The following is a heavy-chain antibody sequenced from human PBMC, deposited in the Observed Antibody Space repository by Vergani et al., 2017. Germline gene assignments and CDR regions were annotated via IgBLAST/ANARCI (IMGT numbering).Heavy chain of an antibody. CDR1: GYTFTTYG. CDR2: ISASNGNT. D-gene: IGHD1-26*01. Sequence: QVQLVQSGTEVKKPGASVKVSCKASGYTFTTYGISWVRQAPGQGLEWMGWISASNGNTNYAQKLLGRVTMTKDRSTSTSYMELMSLRSDDTAVYYCARGRLKIEGVTSNWFDPWGQGTLVTVSS. J-gene: IGHJ5*02. CDR3: ARGRLKIEGVTSNWFDP. V-gene: IGHV1-18*01.